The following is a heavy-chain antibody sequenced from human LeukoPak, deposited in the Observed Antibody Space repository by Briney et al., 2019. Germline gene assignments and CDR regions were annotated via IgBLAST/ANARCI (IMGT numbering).Heavy chain of an antibody. J-gene: IGHJ4*02. CDR3: ARVGAITMIVGGLDY. D-gene: IGHD3-22*01. Sequence: GGSLRLSCAASGFTFSSYSMNWVRQAPGKGLEWVSSISSSSSYIYYADSVKGRFTISRDNAKNSMYLQMNSLRAEDTAVYYCARVGAITMIVGGLDYWGQGTLVTVSS. CDR2: ISSSSSYI. V-gene: IGHV3-21*01. CDR1: GFTFSSYS.